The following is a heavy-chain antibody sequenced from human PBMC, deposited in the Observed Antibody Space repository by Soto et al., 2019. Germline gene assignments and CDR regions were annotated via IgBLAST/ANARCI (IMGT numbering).Heavy chain of an antibody. V-gene: IGHV3-48*01. CDR3: GRGQLWEYFYGMDV. Sequence: SGGSRRLSCAASGFTFSSYSMNWVRQAPGKGLEWVSYISSSSSTIYYADSVKGRFTISRDNAKNSLYLQMNSLRAEDTAVYYCGRGQLWEYFYGMDVWGQGTTVTVAS. D-gene: IGHD5-18*01. J-gene: IGHJ6*02. CDR1: GFTFSSYS. CDR2: ISSSSSTI.